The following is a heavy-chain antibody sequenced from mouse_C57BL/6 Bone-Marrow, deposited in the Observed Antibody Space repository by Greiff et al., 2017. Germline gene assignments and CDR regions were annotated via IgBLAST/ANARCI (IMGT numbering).Heavy chain of an antibody. CDR1: GYTFTSYW. Sequence: VQLQQPGAELVMPGASVKLSCKASGYTFTSYWMHWVKQRPGQGLEWIGEIDPSDSYTNYNQKFKGKSTLTVDKSSSTAYMQLSSLTSEDSAVYYCARYQYAYYFDYWGQGTTLTVSS. CDR2: IDPSDSYT. V-gene: IGHV1-69*01. J-gene: IGHJ2*01. CDR3: ARYQYAYYFDY. D-gene: IGHD6-5*01.